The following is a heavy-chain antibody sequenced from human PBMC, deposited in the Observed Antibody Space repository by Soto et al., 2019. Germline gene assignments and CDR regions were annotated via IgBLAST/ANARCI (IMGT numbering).Heavy chain of an antibody. D-gene: IGHD3-10*01. J-gene: IGHJ6*02. V-gene: IGHV3-33*01. CDR1: GFTFTTYN. CDR3: ARDGYSYGSGSYYHGMDV. Sequence: QVQLVESGGGVVQPGKSMRLSCAASGFTFTTYNMHWVRQAPGKGLEWVAIIWFDGGDKYYADSVKGRFTISRDNSMNTVSLQMNSLRAGDTAVYYCARDGYSYGSGSYYHGMDVWGQGTMVTVSS. CDR2: IWFDGGDK.